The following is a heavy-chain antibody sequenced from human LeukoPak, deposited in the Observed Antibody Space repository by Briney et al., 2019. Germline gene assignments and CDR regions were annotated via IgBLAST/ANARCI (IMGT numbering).Heavy chain of an antibody. CDR3: ARDMRHYRNYDSSGYYYNLEY. Sequence: ASVKVSCKASGYIFTSYGISWVRQAPGQGLEWMGWISVNNGYTNYAQKFQGRVTMTTDTPTSTAYMDLRSLRSDDTAVYYCARDMRHYRNYDSSGYYYNLEYWGQGTLVTVSS. V-gene: IGHV1-18*01. CDR1: GYIFTSYG. CDR2: ISVNNGYT. D-gene: IGHD3-22*01. J-gene: IGHJ4*02.